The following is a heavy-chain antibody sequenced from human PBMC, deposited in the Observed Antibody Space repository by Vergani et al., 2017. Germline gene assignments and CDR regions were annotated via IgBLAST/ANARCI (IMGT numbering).Heavy chain of an antibody. V-gene: IGHV1-18*01. CDR1: GYTFTNYG. Sequence: QVQLVQSGAEVKKPGASVKVSCKASGYTFTNYGISWVRQAPGQGLEWMGWISAYNGNTKIAQKLQGRVTMTTDTSTSTAYLELRSLRSDDTAVYYCARVREYNWNDVLDFFDPWGQGTLVTVSS. CDR3: ARVREYNWNDVLDFFDP. J-gene: IGHJ5*02. D-gene: IGHD1-20*01. CDR2: ISAYNGNT.